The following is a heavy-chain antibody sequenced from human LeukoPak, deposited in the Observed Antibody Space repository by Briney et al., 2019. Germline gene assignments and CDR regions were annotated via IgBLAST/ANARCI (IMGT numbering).Heavy chain of an antibody. CDR3: ARVFCDTTSCYSFDY. J-gene: IGHJ4*02. D-gene: IGHD2-2*01. CDR2: INQDGSEK. V-gene: IGHV3-7*05. CDR1: GFTFSSYW. Sequence: AESLRLSCAASGFTFSSYWMSWVRQAPGKGLEWVANINQDGSEKYYVDSVKGRFTISRDNAKNSLYLQMNSLRAEDAAVYYCARVFCDTTSCYSFDYWGQGTLVTVSS.